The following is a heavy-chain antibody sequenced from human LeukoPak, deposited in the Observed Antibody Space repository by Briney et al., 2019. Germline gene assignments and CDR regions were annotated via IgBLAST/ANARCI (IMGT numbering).Heavy chain of an antibody. CDR3: AGRSYGKNWFDP. V-gene: IGHV1-69*13. D-gene: IGHD3-10*01. Sequence: ASVKVSCKASGGTFSSYAISWVRQAPGQGLEWMGGIIPIFGTANYAQKFQGRVTITADESTSTAYMELSSLRSEDTAVYYCAGRSYGKNWFDPWGQGTLVTVSS. CDR2: IIPIFGTA. CDR1: GGTFSSYA. J-gene: IGHJ5*02.